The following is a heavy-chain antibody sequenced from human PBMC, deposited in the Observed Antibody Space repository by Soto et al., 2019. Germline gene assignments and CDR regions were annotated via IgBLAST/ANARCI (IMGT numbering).Heavy chain of an antibody. CDR3: ARSLMTVNWFDP. D-gene: IGHD3-16*01. V-gene: IGHV3-21*01. Sequence: GGSLRLSCAASGFTFSSYSMNWVRQAPGKGLEWVSSISSSSSYIYYADSVKGRFTISRDNAKNSLYLQMNSLRAEDTAVYYCARSLMTVNWFDPWGQGTQVTVSS. CDR1: GFTFSSYS. J-gene: IGHJ5*02. CDR2: ISSSSSYI.